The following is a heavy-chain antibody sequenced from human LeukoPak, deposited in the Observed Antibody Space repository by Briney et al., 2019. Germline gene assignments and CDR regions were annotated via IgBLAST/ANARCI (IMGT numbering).Heavy chain of an antibody. J-gene: IGHJ3*02. CDR2: MYYSGIT. CDR1: GGSISSHY. D-gene: IGHD3-22*01. CDR3: ARGRTTYYHDSSGYYREAYDI. Sequence: SETPSLTCTVSGGSISSHYWSWFRQPPGQGLEWIGYMYYSGITNYNPSLESRVTISVDTSKNQISLTLSSVTAADTAVYYCARGRTTYYHDSSGYYREAYDIWGQGTMVTVSS. V-gene: IGHV4-59*11.